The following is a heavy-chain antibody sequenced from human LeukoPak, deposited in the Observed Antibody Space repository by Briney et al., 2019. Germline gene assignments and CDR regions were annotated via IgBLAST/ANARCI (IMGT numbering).Heavy chain of an antibody. J-gene: IGHJ4*02. CDR1: GGSISSGGYS. CDR2: IYYSGST. D-gene: IGHD3-22*01. Sequence: PSETLSLTCAVSGGSISSGGYSWSWIRQPPGKGLEWIGYIYYSGSTYYNPSLKSRVTISVDTSKDQLSLKLSSVTAADTAVYYCARGDYDSRFPYYFDSWGQGTLVTVSS. V-gene: IGHV4-30-4*07. CDR3: ARGDYDSRFPYYFDS.